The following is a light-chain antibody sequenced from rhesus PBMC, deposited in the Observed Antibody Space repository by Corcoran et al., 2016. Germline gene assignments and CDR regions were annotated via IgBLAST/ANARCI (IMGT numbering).Light chain of an antibody. J-gene: IGKJ1*01. CDR1: QGIRNN. CDR2: TAS. V-gene: IGKV1-43*02. CDR3: LQYSSDPPT. Sequence: DIQMTQSPSSRSASVGDRGTISCRASQGIRNNLNWYKKKPGKAPKRRFYTASTLERGVPSRVSGSGSGTDFTLALSVLQPDDFATYYCLQYSSDPPTFGQGTKVEMK.